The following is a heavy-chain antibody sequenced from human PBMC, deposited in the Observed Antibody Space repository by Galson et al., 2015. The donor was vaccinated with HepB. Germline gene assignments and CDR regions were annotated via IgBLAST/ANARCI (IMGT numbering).Heavy chain of an antibody. CDR3: ARALNHWNYCMDV. V-gene: IGHV3-48*03. Sequence: SLRLSCAASGFTFSTYEMNWVRQAPGKGLEWVSYISSSGSTIYYADSVKGRFTISRDNAKNSLYLQMNSLRAEDTAVYYCARALNHWNYCMDVWGQGTTVTVSS. J-gene: IGHJ6*02. CDR2: ISSSGSTI. D-gene: IGHD1-1*01. CDR1: GFTFSTYE.